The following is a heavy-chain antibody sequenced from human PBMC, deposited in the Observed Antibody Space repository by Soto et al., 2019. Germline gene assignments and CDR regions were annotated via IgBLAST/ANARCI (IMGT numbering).Heavy chain of an antibody. Sequence: ASVKVSCKASGYTFTSYGISWVRQAPGQGLEWMGWISAYNGNTNYAQKLQGRVTMTTDTSTSTAYMELRSLRSDDTAVYYCARDLGGVIVLGPPSSNVYRGPGTLVTVSS. D-gene: IGHD3-16*02. V-gene: IGHV1-18*01. J-gene: IGHJ4*02. CDR3: ARDLGGVIVLGPPSSNVY. CDR1: GYTFTSYG. CDR2: ISAYNGNT.